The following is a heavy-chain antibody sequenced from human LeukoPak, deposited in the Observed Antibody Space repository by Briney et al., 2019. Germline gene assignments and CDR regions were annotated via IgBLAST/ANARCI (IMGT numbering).Heavy chain of an antibody. D-gene: IGHD6-6*01. CDR2: ISGSGGST. J-gene: IGHJ5*02. CDR3: AKLYSSSSSSSWFDP. CDR1: GFTFSSYA. V-gene: IGHV3-23*01. Sequence: GGSLRLSCAASGFTFSSYAMSWVRQAPGKGLEWVSAISGSGGSTYYADSVKGRFTISRDSSKNTLYLQMDSLRAEDTAVYYCAKLYSSSSSSSWFDPWGQGTLVTVSS.